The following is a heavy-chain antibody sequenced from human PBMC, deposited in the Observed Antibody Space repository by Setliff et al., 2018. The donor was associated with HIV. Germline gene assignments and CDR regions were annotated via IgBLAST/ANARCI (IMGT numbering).Heavy chain of an antibody. J-gene: IGHJ4*02. CDR1: GGSISTSY. CDR3: AKGYASGYFDWLLF. V-gene: IGHV4-4*09. Sequence: SETLSLTCTVSGGSISTSYWNWIRQPPGKGLEWIAHIYISGTTNYNPSLKSRVTMSIDKSNNQFSRYLTSVTAADTAIYYCAKGYASGYFDWLLFWGQGRLVTVSS. CDR2: IYISGTT. D-gene: IGHD3-9*01.